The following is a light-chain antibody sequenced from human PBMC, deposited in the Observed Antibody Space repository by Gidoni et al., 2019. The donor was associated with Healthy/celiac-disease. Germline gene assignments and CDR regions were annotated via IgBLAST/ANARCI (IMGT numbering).Light chain of an antibody. CDR1: HSVSSN. CDR2: GAS. J-gene: IGKJ3*01. CDR3: QQYNNWPFT. V-gene: IGKV3-15*01. Sequence: EIVMTQFPATLSVSPGERATLSCRASHSVSSNLAWYHQKPGQAPRLLIYGASTRATGIPARFSGSGSGTEFTLTISGLQSEDFAVYYCQQYNNWPFTFGPGTKVDIK.